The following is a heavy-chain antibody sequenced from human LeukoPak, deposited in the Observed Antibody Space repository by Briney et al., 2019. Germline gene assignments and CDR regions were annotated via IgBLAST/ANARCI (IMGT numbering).Heavy chain of an antibody. CDR1: GYSFGNRW. CDR3: ARGAYGSGSYYNYYGMDV. Sequence: GESLKPSCKGSGYSFGNRWIGWVRQMPGKGLEWMGIIYPDDSDTIYSPSFEGQVTISADKSISTAYLQWSSLKASDTAMYYCARGAYGSGSYYNYYGMDVWGQGTTVTVSS. V-gene: IGHV5-51*01. CDR2: IYPDDSDT. D-gene: IGHD3-10*01. J-gene: IGHJ6*02.